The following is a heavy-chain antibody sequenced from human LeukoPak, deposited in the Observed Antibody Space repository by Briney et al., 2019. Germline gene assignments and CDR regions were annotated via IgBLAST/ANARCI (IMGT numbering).Heavy chain of an antibody. D-gene: IGHD3-10*01. CDR2: IYYSGST. CDR1: GGSISSYY. Sequence: SETLSLTCTVSGGSISSYYWSWIRQPPGKGLEWIGYIYYSGSTNYNPSLKSRVTISVDTSKNQFSLKLSSVTAADTAVYYCARSTYGSGSLYMDVWGQGITVTVSS. CDR3: ARSTYGSGSLYMDV. V-gene: IGHV4-59*12. J-gene: IGHJ6*02.